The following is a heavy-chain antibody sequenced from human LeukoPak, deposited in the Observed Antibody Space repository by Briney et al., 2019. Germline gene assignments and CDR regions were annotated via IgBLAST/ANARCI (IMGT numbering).Heavy chain of an antibody. CDR3: VRDFDAWSAIDI. CDR1: GGSISGYY. D-gene: IGHD3-3*01. CDR2: ISYSGST. Sequence: SETLSLTCTVSGGSISGYYWSWIRQPPGKGLEWIGCISYSGSTKYNLSLKSRVSISLDTSKKQFSLHLSSVTAADTAVYYCVRDFDAWSAIDIWGQGTMVTVSS. V-gene: IGHV4-59*01. J-gene: IGHJ3*02.